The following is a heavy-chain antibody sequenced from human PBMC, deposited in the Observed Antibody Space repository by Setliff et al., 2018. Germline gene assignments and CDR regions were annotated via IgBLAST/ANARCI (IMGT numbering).Heavy chain of an antibody. CDR1: GGTFSSYA. Sequence: ASVKVSCKASGGTFSSYAISWVRQAPGQGLEWMGIIDPSGDYTNYAQKFQGRVTMTRDTSTTTVYMELSSLRSDDTAVYYCARAPLESGYYYGQGHYFDHWGQGTLVTVSS. CDR3: ARAPLESGYYYGQGHYFDH. D-gene: IGHD5-18*01. CDR2: IDPSGDYT. V-gene: IGHV1-46*01. J-gene: IGHJ4*02.